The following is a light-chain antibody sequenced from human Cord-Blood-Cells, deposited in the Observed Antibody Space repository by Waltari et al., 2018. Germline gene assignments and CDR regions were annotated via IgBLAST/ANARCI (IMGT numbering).Light chain of an antibody. V-gene: IGKV1-39*01. CDR3: QQSYSTPPYS. Sequence: DIQTTQTPSSLSAAVGDRVTITCRASQSISSYLNWYQQKPGNAPKLLIYAASSLQSGVPSRFSGSGSGTDFTLTISSLQPEDFATYYCQQSYSTPPYSFGQGTKLEIK. J-gene: IGKJ2*03. CDR1: QSISSY. CDR2: AAS.